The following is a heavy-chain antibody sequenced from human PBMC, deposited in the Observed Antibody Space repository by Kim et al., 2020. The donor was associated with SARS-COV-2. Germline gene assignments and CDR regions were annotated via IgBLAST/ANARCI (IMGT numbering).Heavy chain of an antibody. CDR3: ARDEPTTDPYSSPPSYYYYGMDV. Sequence: ASVKVSCKASGYTFTSYGISWVRQAPGQGLEWMGWISAYNGNTNYAQKLQGRVTMTTDTSTSTAYMELRSLRSDDTAVYYCARDEPTTDPYSSPPSYYYYGMDVWGQGTTVTVSS. D-gene: IGHD6-13*01. CDR1: GYTFTSYG. J-gene: IGHJ6*02. V-gene: IGHV1-18*01. CDR2: ISAYNGNT.